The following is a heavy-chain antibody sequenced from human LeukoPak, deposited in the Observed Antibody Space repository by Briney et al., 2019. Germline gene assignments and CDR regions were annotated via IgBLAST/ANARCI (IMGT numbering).Heavy chain of an antibody. CDR1: GYTFTDYF. CDR2: INADSGGA. J-gene: IGHJ1*01. CDR3: ATITLVRGITRFNEYFQH. V-gene: IGHV1-2*02. Sequence: ASVKVSCKASGYTFTDYFIHWVRQAPGQGLEWMGWINADSGGANYAQKFQGRVTMTRDTSISTAYMELSRLRSDDTAVYYCATITLVRGITRFNEYFQHWGQGTLVTVSS. D-gene: IGHD3-10*01.